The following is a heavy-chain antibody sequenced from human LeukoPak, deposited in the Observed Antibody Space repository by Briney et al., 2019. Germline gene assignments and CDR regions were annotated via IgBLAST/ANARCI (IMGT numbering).Heavy chain of an antibody. CDR2: VWFDNSNE. V-gene: IGHV3-33*06. D-gene: IGHD1-26*01. CDR1: GFKFNDYG. J-gene: IGHJ6*04. Sequence: PGGSLGLSCTASGFKFNDYGMYWVRLPPQKGPEWVALVWFDNSNEHCADSVKGRFFISRNNEENTLFLHMNSLTVEDTAVYYCAKGRGPTPLGDAGADVWGKGTAVTVSA. CDR3: AKGRGPTPLGDAGADV.